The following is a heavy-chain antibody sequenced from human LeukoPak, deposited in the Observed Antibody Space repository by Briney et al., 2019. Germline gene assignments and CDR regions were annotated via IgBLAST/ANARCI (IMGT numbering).Heavy chain of an antibody. D-gene: IGHD6-13*01. CDR2: ISGSGGST. V-gene: IGHV3-23*01. Sequence: HPGGSLRLSCAASGFTFSSYAMRWVRQAPGKVLEWVSAISGSGGSTYYADSVKGRFTISRDNSKNTLYLQMNSLRAEDTAVYYCARRNIAAAALDYWGQGTLVTVSS. CDR3: ARRNIAAAALDY. J-gene: IGHJ4*02. CDR1: GFTFSSYA.